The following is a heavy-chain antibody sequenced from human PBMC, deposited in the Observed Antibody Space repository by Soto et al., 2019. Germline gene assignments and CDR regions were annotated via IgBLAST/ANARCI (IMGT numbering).Heavy chain of an antibody. J-gene: IGHJ6*03. D-gene: IGHD1-1*01. CDR1: GFTFSSYA. V-gene: IGHV3-23*01. CDR2: ISGSGGST. CDR3: AKDHNWNESPYYMDV. Sequence: GGSLRLSCAASGFTFSSYAMSWVRQAPGKGLEWVSAISGSGGSTYYADSVKGRFTISRDNSKNTLYLQMNSLRAEDTAVYYCAKDHNWNESPYYMDVWGKGTTVTVSS.